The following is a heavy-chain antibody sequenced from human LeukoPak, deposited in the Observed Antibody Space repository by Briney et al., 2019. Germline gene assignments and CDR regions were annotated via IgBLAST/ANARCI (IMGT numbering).Heavy chain of an antibody. CDR2: IYPGDSDT. CDR3: AIYSDIYLRDGDSVPFEN. D-gene: IGHD4-17*01. J-gene: IGHJ4*01. V-gene: IGHV5-51*01. Sequence: WESPKISCKGSGSSFTSYWIRWERQMPGKGLEWMGIIYPGDSDTRYSPSFQGQVTLSADKSTSTAYLQWSSLKASVSAKQYCAIYSDIYLRDGDSVPFENSGDRTPVTVSS. CDR1: GSSFTSYW.